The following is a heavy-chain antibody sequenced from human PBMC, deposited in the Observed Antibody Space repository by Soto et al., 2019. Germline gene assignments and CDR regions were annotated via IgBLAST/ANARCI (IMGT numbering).Heavy chain of an antibody. Sequence: QVHLVQSGAEVKNPGASVKVSCKGSGYDFTTYGITWVRQAPGQGLEWMAWISAHNGNTNYAPNLKGRVTXTRDTSTSTAYIELRSLRSDDTAVYYCARGRYGDYWGQGALVTVSS. CDR2: ISAHNGNT. CDR1: GYDFTTYG. V-gene: IGHV1-18*01. J-gene: IGHJ4*02. D-gene: IGHD1-1*01. CDR3: ARGRYGDY.